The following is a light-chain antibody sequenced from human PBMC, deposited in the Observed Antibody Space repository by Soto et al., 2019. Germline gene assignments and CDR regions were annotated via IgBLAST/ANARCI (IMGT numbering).Light chain of an antibody. Sequence: EIVMTQSPATLSVSPGGRATLSCRASQSLSDTLTWYQQKPGQAPRPLIYGPSTRATGFPASFSGSGSGTDFALTISSLRSEDFAVYYCQQYNNWPWTFGQGTKVEIK. CDR2: GPS. CDR1: QSLSDT. CDR3: QQYNNWPWT. V-gene: IGKV3-15*01. J-gene: IGKJ1*01.